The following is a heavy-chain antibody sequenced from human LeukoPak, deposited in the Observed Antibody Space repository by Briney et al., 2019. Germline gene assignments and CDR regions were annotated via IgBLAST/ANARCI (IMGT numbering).Heavy chain of an antibody. CDR3: TRGMASGSYYPYYYYYYGMDV. Sequence: GGSLRLPCAASGFTFGDYAMSWFRQAPGKGLEWVGFIRSKAYGGTTEYAASVKGRFTISRDDSKSIAYLQMNSLKTEDTAVYYCTRGMASGSYYPYYYYYYGMDVWGQGTTVTVSS. CDR2: IRSKAYGGTT. CDR1: GFTFGDYA. J-gene: IGHJ6*02. V-gene: IGHV3-49*03. D-gene: IGHD1-26*01.